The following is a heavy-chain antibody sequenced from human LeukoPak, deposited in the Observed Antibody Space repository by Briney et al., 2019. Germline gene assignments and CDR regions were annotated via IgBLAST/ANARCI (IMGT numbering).Heavy chain of an antibody. CDR3: ARVYVWGSYRYEDPDY. CDR1: GYSFTSYW. Sequence: GESLKISCKGSGYSFTSYWIGWVRQMPGKGLEWMGIIYPGDSDTRYSPSFQGQVTISADKSISTAYLQWSSLKASDTAMYYCARVYVWGSYRYEDPDYWGQGTLVTVSS. D-gene: IGHD3-16*02. CDR2: IYPGDSDT. J-gene: IGHJ4*02. V-gene: IGHV5-51*01.